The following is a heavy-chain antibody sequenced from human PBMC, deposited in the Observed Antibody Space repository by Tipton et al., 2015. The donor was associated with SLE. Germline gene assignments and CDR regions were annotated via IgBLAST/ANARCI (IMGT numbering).Heavy chain of an antibody. V-gene: IGHV4-59*01. J-gene: IGHJ6*03. Sequence: TLSLTCTVSGGSISPYYWSWIRQPPGKGLEWIGYIYYSGSTIYNSSLKSRVTMSVDTSKNQISLKLTSVTAADTAFYYCARAGAGYYYYYYMDVWGKGTTVTVSS. CDR2: IYYSGST. CDR1: GGSISPYY. CDR3: ARAGAGYYYYYYMDV.